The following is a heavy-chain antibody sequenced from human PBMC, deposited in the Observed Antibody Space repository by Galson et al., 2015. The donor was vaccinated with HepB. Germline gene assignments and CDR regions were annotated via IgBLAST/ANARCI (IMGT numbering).Heavy chain of an antibody. Sequence: SLRLSCAASGFTFSSYAMHWVRQAPGKGLEWVAVISYDGSNKYYADSVKGRFTISRDNSKNTLYLQMNSLRAEDTAVYYCARDYGDFNYFDYWGQGTLVTVSS. J-gene: IGHJ4*02. V-gene: IGHV3-30*04. CDR1: GFTFSSYA. D-gene: IGHD4-17*01. CDR2: ISYDGSNK. CDR3: ARDYGDFNYFDY.